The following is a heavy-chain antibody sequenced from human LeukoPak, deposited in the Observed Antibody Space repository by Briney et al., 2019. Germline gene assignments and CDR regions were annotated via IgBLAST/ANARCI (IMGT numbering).Heavy chain of an antibody. CDR2: IYHSGST. CDR1: GGSISSSNW. Sequence: PSETLSLTCAVSGGSISSSNWWSWVRQPPGKGLEWIGEIYHSGSTNYNPSLKSRVTISVDKSKNQFSLKLSSVTAADTAVYYCAGDVIAVADDAFDIWGQGTMVTVSS. V-gene: IGHV4-4*02. D-gene: IGHD6-19*01. J-gene: IGHJ3*02. CDR3: AGDVIAVADDAFDI.